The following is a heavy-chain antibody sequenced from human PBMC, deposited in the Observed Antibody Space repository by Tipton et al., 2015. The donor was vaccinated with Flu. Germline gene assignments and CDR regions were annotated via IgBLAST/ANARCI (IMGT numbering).Heavy chain of an antibody. CDR1: GDSIGSDHY. CDR2: IHQTGTN. CDR3: ARDPSLGMPDYFDY. D-gene: IGHD2-2*01. J-gene: IGHJ4*02. V-gene: IGHV4-38-2*02. Sequence: TLSLTCSVSGDSIGSDHYWGWIRQPPGRGLEWIGNIHQTGTNYYNPSLRSRVTFSVDRSMSQFSLRLTSVTAADTAVYYCARDPSLGMPDYFDYWGQGILVTVSS.